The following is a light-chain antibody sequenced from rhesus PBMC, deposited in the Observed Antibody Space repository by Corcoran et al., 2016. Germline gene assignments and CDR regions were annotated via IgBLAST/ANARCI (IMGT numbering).Light chain of an antibody. CDR2: DAS. CDR3: LQHNSYPFS. Sequence: DIQMSQSPSSLSASVGDRVTITCRASQGISSYLNWYQQKPGKAPKLLFYDASSLESGVPSRFSGSGSGTDFTLTISSLQPEDFAAYYCLQHNSYPFSFGQGTKVEIK. V-gene: IGKV1S13*01. CDR1: QGISSY. J-gene: IGKJ2*01.